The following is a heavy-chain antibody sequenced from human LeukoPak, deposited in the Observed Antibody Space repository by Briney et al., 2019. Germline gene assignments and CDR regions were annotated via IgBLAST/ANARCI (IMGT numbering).Heavy chain of an antibody. CDR3: ARVAIGAIMACCFDC. D-gene: IGHD3-16*01. CDR2: ISNDVRNK. CDR1: GFTFSSYA. V-gene: IGHV3-30*04. J-gene: IGHJ4*02. Sequence: GSPRLSRAAPGFTFSSYAMHGVRQAPGKELELGAVISNDVRNKNYAESVKGRFTISRDNSTNTQYMQMNSLRAEETAVYYCARVAIGAIMACCFDCWGQGSMVAVCS.